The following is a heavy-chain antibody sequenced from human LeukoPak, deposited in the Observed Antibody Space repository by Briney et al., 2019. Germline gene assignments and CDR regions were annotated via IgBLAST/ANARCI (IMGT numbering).Heavy chain of an antibody. CDR2: ISSSGSTI. J-gene: IGHJ4*02. Sequence: GRSLRLSCAASGFAFSTYSMSWVRQAPGKGLEWISYISSSGSTIYYADSVKGRFTISRDNAKNSLCLQMNSLRAEDTAVYYYANRIAAAEEFDYWGQGTLVTVSS. V-gene: IGHV3-48*01. D-gene: IGHD6-13*01. CDR3: ANRIAAAEEFDY. CDR1: GFAFSTYS.